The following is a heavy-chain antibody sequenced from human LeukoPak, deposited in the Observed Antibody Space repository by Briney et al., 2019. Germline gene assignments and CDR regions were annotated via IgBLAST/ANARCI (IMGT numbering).Heavy chain of an antibody. CDR2: IYHSGST. CDR1: GGSISSNYW. J-gene: IGHJ3*02. Sequence: SETLSLTCAVSGGSISSNYWWSWVRQPPGKGLEWIGEIYHSGSTNYNPSLKSRVTLSVDKSKNQFSLKLTSVTAADTALYYCARPQEYDAFDIWGQGTMVTVSS. V-gene: IGHV4-4*02. D-gene: IGHD3-10*01. CDR3: ARPQEYDAFDI.